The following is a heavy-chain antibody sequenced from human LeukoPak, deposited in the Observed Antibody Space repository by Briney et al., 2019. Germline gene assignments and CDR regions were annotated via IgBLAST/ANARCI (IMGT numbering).Heavy chain of an antibody. CDR1: GFTFSSYG. CDR3: AKGPGYSYGLYYMDV. CDR2: IRYDGSNK. V-gene: IGHV3-30*02. Sequence: GGSLRLSCAASGFTFSSYGMHWVRQAPGKGLEWVAFIRYDGSNKYYADSVKGRFTISRDNSKNTLYLQMNSLRAEDTAVYYCAKGPGYSYGLYYMDVWGKGTTVTVSS. J-gene: IGHJ6*03. D-gene: IGHD5-18*01.